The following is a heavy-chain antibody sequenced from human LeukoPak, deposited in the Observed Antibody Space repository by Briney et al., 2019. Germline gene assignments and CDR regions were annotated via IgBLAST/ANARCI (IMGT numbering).Heavy chain of an antibody. Sequence: SETLSLTCTVSGGSISSYYWSWIREPPGKGLEWIGYIYYSGSTNYDPSLKSRVTISVDTSKNQFSLKLSSVTAADTAVYYCAREYSSSFDYWGQGTLVTVSS. D-gene: IGHD6-6*01. CDR3: AREYSSSFDY. J-gene: IGHJ4*02. CDR1: GGSISSYY. V-gene: IGHV4-59*01. CDR2: IYYSGST.